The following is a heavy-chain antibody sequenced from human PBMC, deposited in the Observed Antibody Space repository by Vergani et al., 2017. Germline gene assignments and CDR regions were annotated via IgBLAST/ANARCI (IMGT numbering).Heavy chain of an antibody. CDR1: GGSISSRSYY. V-gene: IGHV4-39*01. CDR2: IYYSGST. J-gene: IGHJ4*02. D-gene: IGHD3-16*02. Sequence: QLQLQESGPGLVKPSETLSLTCTVSGGSISSRSYYWGWIRQPPGKGLEWIGSIYYSGSTYYNPSLKSRVTISVDTSKNQFSLKLSSVTAADTAVYYCARFGDYVWGSYRHLDYWGQGTLVTVSS. CDR3: ARFGDYVWGSYRHLDY.